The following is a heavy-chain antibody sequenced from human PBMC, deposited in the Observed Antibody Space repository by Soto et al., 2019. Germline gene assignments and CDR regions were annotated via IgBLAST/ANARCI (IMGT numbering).Heavy chain of an antibody. V-gene: IGHV3-33*01. Sequence: QVQLVESGGGVVQPGSSLSLSCAASGFTFSSYGMHWVRQAPGKGLEWVAVIGYDGSNKYYADSVKGRFTISRDNSKNTLYLQMNSLRAEDTAVYYCARGEQWRVSWGQGPLVTVSS. CDR1: GFTFSSYG. CDR2: IGYDGSNK. D-gene: IGHD6-19*01. J-gene: IGHJ4*02. CDR3: ARGEQWRVS.